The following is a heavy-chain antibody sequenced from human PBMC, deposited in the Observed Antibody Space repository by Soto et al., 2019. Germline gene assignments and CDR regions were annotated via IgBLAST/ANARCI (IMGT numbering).Heavy chain of an antibody. CDR3: ARHRRTSGSFSTSSVRTEFDY. V-gene: IGHV4-39*01. J-gene: IGHJ4*02. D-gene: IGHD6-6*01. CDR1: GFSISSGTYY. CDR2: IYYSGNT. Sequence: SETLSLTCTVSGFSISSGTYYWGWVRQSPGEGLEWIGTIYYSGNTYYKPSLKSRVAISIDTSKNQFSLKLNSVTAADTAVYFCARHRRTSGSFSTSSVRTEFDYWGQGTLVT.